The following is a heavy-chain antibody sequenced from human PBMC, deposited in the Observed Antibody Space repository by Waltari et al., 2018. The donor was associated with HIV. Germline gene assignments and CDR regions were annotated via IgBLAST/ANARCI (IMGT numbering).Heavy chain of an antibody. Sequence: EAPLLESGGGLVQPGGSLSGSCVGSGFTFVTYAMTWVRQAPGKGLEWVSAIAASYPNTYYSDSVRGRFTVSKDNSENSLHLQMNSLRAEDTALYYCARIYVSGAFDIWGQGTVVTVSS. CDR2: IAASYPNT. V-gene: IGHV3-23*01. CDR3: ARIYVSGAFDI. J-gene: IGHJ3*02. D-gene: IGHD3-10*01. CDR1: GFTFVTYA.